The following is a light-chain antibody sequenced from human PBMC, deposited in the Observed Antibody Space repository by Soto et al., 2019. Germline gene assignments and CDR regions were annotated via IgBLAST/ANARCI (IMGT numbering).Light chain of an antibody. V-gene: IGKV3-15*01. CDR1: QSVSSD. CDR3: QQYNNWRT. Sequence: EIVMTQSPATLSVSPGERATLSCRASQSVSSDLAWYQQKPGQAPRLLLHDASTRATGVPARFSGSGSGAEFTLTITSLQSEDSALYYCQQYNNWRTFGQGTKVEIK. CDR2: DAS. J-gene: IGKJ1*01.